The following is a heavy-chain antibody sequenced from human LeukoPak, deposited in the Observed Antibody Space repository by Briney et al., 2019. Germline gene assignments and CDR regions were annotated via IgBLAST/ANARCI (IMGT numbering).Heavy chain of an antibody. CDR1: GFTFSSYG. CDR2: ISYDGRQT. V-gene: IGHV3-30*18. D-gene: IGHD4-17*01. Sequence: GRSLRLSCAASGFTFSSYGMHWVRQAPGKGLEWVAVISYDGRQTYYADSVKGRFTISRDNSKSTVYLQMNSLTTDDTAVYSCAKDFNTVTTLDSWGQETLVTVSS. CDR3: AKDFNTVTTLDS. J-gene: IGHJ4*02.